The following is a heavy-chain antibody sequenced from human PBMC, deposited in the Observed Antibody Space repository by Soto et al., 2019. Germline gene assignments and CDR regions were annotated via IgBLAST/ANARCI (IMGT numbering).Heavy chain of an antibody. V-gene: IGHV3-30-3*01. D-gene: IGHD3-22*01. CDR1: GFTFSSYA. CDR2: ISYDGSNK. J-gene: IGHJ4*02. Sequence: QVQLVESGGGVVQPGRSLRLSCAASGFTFSSYAMHWVRQAPGKGLEWVAVISYDGSNKYYADSVKGRFTISRDNSKNTLYLQMNSLRAEDTAVYYCARGAYYYDSSGYYAYWGQGTLVTVSS. CDR3: ARGAYYYDSSGYYAY.